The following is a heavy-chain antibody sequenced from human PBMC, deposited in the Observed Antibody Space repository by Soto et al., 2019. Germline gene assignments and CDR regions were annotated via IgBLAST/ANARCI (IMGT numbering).Heavy chain of an antibody. CDR1: GFTFSSYA. D-gene: IGHD1-1*01. CDR3: ATLPSGTLPVLDY. V-gene: IGHV3-30-3*01. CDR2: ISYDGSNK. J-gene: IGHJ4*02. Sequence: GGSLRLSCAASGFTFSSYAMHWVRQAPGKGLEWVAVISYDGSNKYYADPVKGRFTISRDNSKNTLYLQMNSLRAEDTAVYYCATLPSGTLPVLDYWGRGTLVTVSS.